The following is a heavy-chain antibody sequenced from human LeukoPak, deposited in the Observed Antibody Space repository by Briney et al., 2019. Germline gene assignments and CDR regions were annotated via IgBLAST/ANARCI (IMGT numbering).Heavy chain of an antibody. Sequence: SVKVSCKASGGTFSSYAISWVRQAPGQGLEWMGRIIPILGIANYAQKFQGRVTITADKSTSTAYMELSSLRSEDTAVYYCARGWGVVWDFDIWGQGTMVTVSS. CDR1: GGTFSSYA. CDR2: IIPILGIA. CDR3: ARGWGVVWDFDI. V-gene: IGHV1-69*04. J-gene: IGHJ3*02. D-gene: IGHD3-16*01.